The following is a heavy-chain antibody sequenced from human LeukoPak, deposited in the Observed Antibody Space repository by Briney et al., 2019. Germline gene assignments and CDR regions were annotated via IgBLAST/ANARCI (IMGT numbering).Heavy chain of an antibody. Sequence: GGSLRLSCAASGFIFSNYWVTWVRQTPGKGLEFVANIKEDGSEIFYLDSVKGRFTISRDNAKNSVYLQMNSLRAEDTAVYYCARSPDGVDNWGQGTLVTVSS. CDR1: GFIFSNYW. CDR2: IKEDGSEI. J-gene: IGHJ4*02. D-gene: IGHD3-10*01. CDR3: ARSPDGVDN. V-gene: IGHV3-7*01.